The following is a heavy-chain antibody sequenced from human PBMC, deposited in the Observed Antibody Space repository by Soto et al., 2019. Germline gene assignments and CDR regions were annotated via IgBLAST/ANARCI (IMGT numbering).Heavy chain of an antibody. D-gene: IGHD1-1*01. Sequence: QVHLVQSGAEVKKPGASVKVSCKASGYTFTSYGITWVRQAPGQGLEWMGWISAHNGNTDYAKKLQGRVIVTRDTSTSTPYMELRSLRSDDRAVYYCARGRYGDYWGQGALVTVSS. CDR2: ISAHNGNT. J-gene: IGHJ4*02. CDR3: ARGRYGDY. CDR1: GYTFTSYG. V-gene: IGHV1-18*01.